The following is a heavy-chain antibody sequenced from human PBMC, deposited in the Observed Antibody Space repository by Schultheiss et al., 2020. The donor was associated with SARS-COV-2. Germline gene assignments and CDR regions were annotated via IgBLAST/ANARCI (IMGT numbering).Heavy chain of an antibody. CDR1: GGSLSGYS. D-gene: IGHD1-26*01. J-gene: IGHJ6*03. Sequence: SETLSLTCAVYGGSLSGYSWSWIRQPPGKGLEWIGEINHSGSTNYNPSLKSRVTISVDTSKNQFSLKLSSVTAADTAVYYCARGVRGGGSYLTHYYYYYMDVWGKGTTVTVSS. CDR3: ARGVRGGGSYLTHYYYYYMDV. CDR2: INHSGST. V-gene: IGHV4-34*01.